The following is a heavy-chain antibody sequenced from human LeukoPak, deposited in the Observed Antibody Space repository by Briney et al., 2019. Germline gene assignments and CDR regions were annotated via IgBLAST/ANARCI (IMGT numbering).Heavy chain of an antibody. Sequence: GGSLRLSCAASGFTFSSYAMSWVRQAPGKGLEWVSAISGSGGSTYYADSVKGRFTISRDNSKNTLYLQMNSLRAEDTAVYYCAKDISQGYTFGSIEEDYWGQGTLVTVSS. J-gene: IGHJ4*02. D-gene: IGHD5-18*01. V-gene: IGHV3-23*01. CDR3: AKDISQGYTFGSIEEDY. CDR2: ISGSGGST. CDR1: GFTFSSYA.